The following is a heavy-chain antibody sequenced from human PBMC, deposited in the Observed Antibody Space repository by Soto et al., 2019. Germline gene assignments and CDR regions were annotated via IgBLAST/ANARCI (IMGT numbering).Heavy chain of an antibody. J-gene: IGHJ6*02. D-gene: IGHD1-20*01. V-gene: IGHV4-30-4*01. CDR1: GGSISSGDEF. Sequence: SETLSLTCTVSGGSISSGDEFWTWIRQPPGKGLEWIGYIYYSGSTYYNPSLKSRLTMSVDTSKNQFSLKLSSVTAADTAVYYCARDRAKWKDYYYYGMDVWGQGTTVTVSS. CDR3: ARDRAKWKDYYYYGMDV. CDR2: IYYSGST.